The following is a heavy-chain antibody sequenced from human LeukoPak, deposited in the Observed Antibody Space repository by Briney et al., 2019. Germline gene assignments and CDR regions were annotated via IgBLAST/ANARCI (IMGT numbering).Heavy chain of an antibody. CDR3: AKRGVVIRVILVGFHKEAYYFDS. CDR1: GITLSNYG. J-gene: IGHJ4*02. V-gene: IGHV3-23*01. Sequence: GGSLRLSCAVSGITLSNYGMSWVRQAPGKGLEWVAGISDSGGRTNYADSVKGRFTISRDNPKNTLYLQMNSLRGEDTAVYFCAKRGVVIRVILVGFHKEAYYFDSWGQGALVTVSS. D-gene: IGHD3-22*01. CDR2: ISDSGGRT.